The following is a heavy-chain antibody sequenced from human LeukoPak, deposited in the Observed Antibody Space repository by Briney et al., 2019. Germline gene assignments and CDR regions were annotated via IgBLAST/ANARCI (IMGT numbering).Heavy chain of an antibody. V-gene: IGHV4-34*01. Sequence: SETLSLTCAVYGGSFSGYYWSWIRQPSGKGLEWIGEINHSGSTNYNPSLKSRVSISVDSSKNQFSLKVSSVTAADTAVYYCARGSDTAAGLYWGQGTLVTVSS. CDR1: GGSFSGYY. J-gene: IGHJ4*02. CDR2: INHSGST. D-gene: IGHD6-13*01. CDR3: ARGSDTAAGLY.